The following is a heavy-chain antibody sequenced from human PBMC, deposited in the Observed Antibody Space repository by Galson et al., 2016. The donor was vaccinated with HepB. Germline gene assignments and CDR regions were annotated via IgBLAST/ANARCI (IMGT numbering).Heavy chain of an antibody. Sequence: SLRLSCAASGFTFSTYGMHWVRQAPGKGLEWVAVISYDGSNKYYADSVKGRFTISRDNSKNTLYLQMDSLRAADTAVYYCARDPVGATLGGFAYWGQGTLVTVSS. CDR1: GFTFSTYG. D-gene: IGHD1-26*01. V-gene: IGHV3-30*03. J-gene: IGHJ4*02. CDR2: ISYDGSNK. CDR3: ARDPVGATLGGFAY.